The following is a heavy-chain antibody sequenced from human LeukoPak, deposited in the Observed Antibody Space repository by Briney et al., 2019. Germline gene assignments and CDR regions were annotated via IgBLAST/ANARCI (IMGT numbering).Heavy chain of an antibody. CDR1: GGSISSSSYY. CDR3: ARDYYDSSGYFLDAFDI. CDR2: IYYSGST. Sequence: SETRSLTCTVSGGSISSSSYYWGWIRQPPGKVLEWIGSIYYSGSTYYNPSLKSRVTISVDTSKNQFSLKLSSVTAAHTAVYYCARDYYDSSGYFLDAFDIWGQGTMVTVSS. D-gene: IGHD3-22*01. V-gene: IGHV4-39*07. J-gene: IGHJ3*02.